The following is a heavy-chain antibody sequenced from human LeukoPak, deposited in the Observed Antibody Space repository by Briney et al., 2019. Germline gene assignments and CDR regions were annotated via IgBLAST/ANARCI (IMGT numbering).Heavy chain of an antibody. CDR2: INHSGST. D-gene: IGHD2-2*02. CDR3: ARGQEYCSSTSCYTGGPNFDY. J-gene: IGHJ4*02. Sequence: SETLSLTCAVYGGFFSGYYWSWIRQPPGKGLEWIGEINHSGSTDYNPSLKSRVTISVDTSKNQFSLKLSSVTAADTAVYYCARGQEYCSSTSCYTGGPNFDYWGQGTLVTVSS. CDR1: GGFFSGYY. V-gene: IGHV4-34*01.